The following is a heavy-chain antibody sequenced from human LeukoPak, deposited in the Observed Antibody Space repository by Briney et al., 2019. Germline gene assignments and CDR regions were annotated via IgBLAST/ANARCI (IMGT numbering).Heavy chain of an antibody. V-gene: IGHV3-23*01. CDR1: GFTFISYA. CDR2: ISGNGGST. Sequence: GGSLRLSCAASGFTFISYAMSWVRQAPGKGLEWVSAISGNGGSTYYADSVKGRFTISRDNSKNTLYLQMNSLRAEDTAVYYCAKSSSSGYYYGRVDYWGQGTLVTVSS. J-gene: IGHJ4*02. D-gene: IGHD3-22*01. CDR3: AKSSSSGYYYGRVDY.